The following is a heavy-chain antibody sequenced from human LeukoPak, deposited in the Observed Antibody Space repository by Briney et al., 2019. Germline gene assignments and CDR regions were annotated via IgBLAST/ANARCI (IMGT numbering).Heavy chain of an antibody. J-gene: IGHJ5*02. V-gene: IGHV3-11*01. CDR1: GFTFSDYY. CDR2: ISSSGSTI. CDR3: ARDLSGGNSDWFDP. Sequence: GGSLRLSCAASGFTFSDYYMSWIRQAPGKGLEWVSYISSSGSTIYYADSVKGRFTISRDNAKNSLYLRMNSLRAEDTAVYYCARDLSGGNSDWFDPWGQGTLVTVSS. D-gene: IGHD4-23*01.